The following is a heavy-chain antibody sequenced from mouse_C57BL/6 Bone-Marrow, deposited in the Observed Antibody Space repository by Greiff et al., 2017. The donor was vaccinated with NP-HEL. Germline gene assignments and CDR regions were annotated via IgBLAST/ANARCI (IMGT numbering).Heavy chain of an antibody. D-gene: IGHD2-4*01. CDR2: IYPGDGDT. J-gene: IGHJ4*01. CDR3: AYYERGIGYAMDY. CDR1: GYAFSSSW. V-gene: IGHV1-82*01. Sequence: VQLQQSGPELVKPGASVKISCKASGYAFSSSWMNWVKQRPGKGLEWIGRIYPGDGDTNYNGKFKGKATLTADKSSSTAYMQLSSLTSEDSAVYFCAYYERGIGYAMDYWGQGTSVTVSS.